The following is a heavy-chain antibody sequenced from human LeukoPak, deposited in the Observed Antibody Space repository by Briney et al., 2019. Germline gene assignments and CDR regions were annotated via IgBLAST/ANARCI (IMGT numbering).Heavy chain of an antibody. CDR2: VYYRGNT. Sequence: SETLSLTCTVSGGSISSSNYYWGWIRQPPGKGLEWIGAVYYRGNTYYNPSLKSRVTISVDTSKNQFSLKLSSVTAADTAVYYCARGSVVPPYYYYYMDVWGKGTTVTVSS. D-gene: IGHD2-2*01. CDR3: ARGSVVPPYYYYYMDV. J-gene: IGHJ6*03. CDR1: GGSISSSNYY. V-gene: IGHV4-39*01.